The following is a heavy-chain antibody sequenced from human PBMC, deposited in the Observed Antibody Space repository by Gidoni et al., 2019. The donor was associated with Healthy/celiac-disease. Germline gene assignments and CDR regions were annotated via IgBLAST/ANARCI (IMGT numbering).Heavy chain of an antibody. V-gene: IGHV3-13*05. CDR1: GFTFSSYD. CDR3: ARGGNYDILTGSGDDAFDI. Sequence: EVQLVESGGGLVQPGGSLRLSCAASGFTFSSYDMHWVRQATGKGLEWVSAIGTAGDPYYPGSVKGRFTISRENAKNSLYLQMNSLRAGDTAVYYCARGGNYDILTGSGDDAFDIWGQGTMVTVSS. J-gene: IGHJ3*02. CDR2: IGTAGDP. D-gene: IGHD3-9*01.